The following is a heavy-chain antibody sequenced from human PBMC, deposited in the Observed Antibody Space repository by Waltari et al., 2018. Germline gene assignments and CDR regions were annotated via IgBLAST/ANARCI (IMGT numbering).Heavy chain of an antibody. V-gene: IGHV3-9*01. CDR1: GFSFHDYA. Sequence: DVQLVESGGGLVQPGQSLRLSCAASGFSFHDYAMSWVRQIPGKGREWVPGISWKSERREYGDPVQGRVTISRDNAEKSLYLQLNNLTKEDTALYYCAKGIAAAGKKYFDQWGQGTLVTVSS. CDR2: ISWKSERR. D-gene: IGHD6-13*01. J-gene: IGHJ4*02. CDR3: AKGIAAAGKKYFDQ.